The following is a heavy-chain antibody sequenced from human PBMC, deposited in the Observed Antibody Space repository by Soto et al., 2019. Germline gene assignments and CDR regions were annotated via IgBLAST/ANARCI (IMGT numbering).Heavy chain of an antibody. D-gene: IGHD3-16*01. CDR3: ARGEVGVVATEGYYYYMYV. J-gene: IGHJ6*03. V-gene: IGHV3-21*01. Sequence: EVQLVESGGGLVKPGGSLRLSCAASGFTFSSYSMNWVRQAPGKGLEWVSSISSSSSYIYYADSVKGRFTISRDNAKNSLYLQMHSLRAEETAVYYCARGEVGVVATEGYYYYMYVWGKGNTVTPSS. CDR1: GFTFSSYS. CDR2: ISSSSSYI.